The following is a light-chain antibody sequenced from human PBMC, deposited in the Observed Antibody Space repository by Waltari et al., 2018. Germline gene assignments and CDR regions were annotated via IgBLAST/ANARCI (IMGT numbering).Light chain of an antibody. V-gene: IGKV1-33*01. CDR3: QQYMTNSWT. CDR2: DAS. J-gene: IGKJ1*01. CDR1: QDISNY. Sequence: DIQMTQSPSSLSASVGDRVTITCQASQDISNYLNWYQQKPGKAPKLLIYDASNLETGVPSRFSGSGSGTDFTFTISSLQPEDIATYYCQQYMTNSWTFGQGTRVEVK.